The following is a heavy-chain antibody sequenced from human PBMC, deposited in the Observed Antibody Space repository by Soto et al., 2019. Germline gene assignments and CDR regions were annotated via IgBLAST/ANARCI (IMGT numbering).Heavy chain of an antibody. V-gene: IGHV3-33*01. CDR1: GFTFRSYG. CDR2: IWYDGSNK. D-gene: IGHD2-15*01. Sequence: QVQLVESGGGVVQPGRSLRLSCAAYGFTFRSYGMHWVRQAPGKGLEGAAVIWYDGSNKYYADSVKGRFTISRDNSKNTLYLQMNSLRAEDTAVYYCARDGCSGGSCYPYYYYYYGMDVWGQGTTVTVSS. CDR3: ARDGCSGGSCYPYYYYYYGMDV. J-gene: IGHJ6*02.